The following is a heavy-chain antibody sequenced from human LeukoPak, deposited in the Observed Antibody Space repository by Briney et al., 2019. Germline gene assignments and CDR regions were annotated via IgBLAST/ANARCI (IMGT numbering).Heavy chain of an antibody. D-gene: IGHD5-12*01. CDR2: IYYSGST. Sequence: SETLSLTCTVSVGSISSSSYYWGWIRQPPGKGLEWIGSIYYSGSTYYNPSLKSRVTISVDTSKNQFSLKLSSVTAADTAVYYCARQTLPEVATIKFSYYYYYMDVWGKGTTVTVSS. V-gene: IGHV4-39*01. J-gene: IGHJ6*03. CDR3: ARQTLPEVATIKFSYYYYYMDV. CDR1: VGSISSSSYY.